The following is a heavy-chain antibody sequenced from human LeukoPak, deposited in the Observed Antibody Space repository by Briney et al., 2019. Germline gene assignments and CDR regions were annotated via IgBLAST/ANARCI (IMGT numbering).Heavy chain of an antibody. Sequence: SETLSLTCTVSGYSISSGYYWGWIRQPPGKGLEWIGSIYHSGTTNYNPSLRSRVNMSLDTSKNQFSLKLSSVTAADTAVYYCARDHRITFGGVIVLWGQGTLVTVSS. D-gene: IGHD3-16*02. J-gene: IGHJ4*02. CDR2: IYHSGTT. V-gene: IGHV4-38-2*02. CDR1: GYSISSGYY. CDR3: ARDHRITFGGVIVL.